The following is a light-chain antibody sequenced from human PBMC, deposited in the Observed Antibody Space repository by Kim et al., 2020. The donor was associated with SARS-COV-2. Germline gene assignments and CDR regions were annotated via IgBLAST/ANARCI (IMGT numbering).Light chain of an antibody. V-gene: IGKV1-5*03. CDR2: KAS. CDR3: QQYNSYSALT. Sequence: DIQMTQSPSTLSASVGDRVTITCRASQSMSNWLAWYQQKPGKAPNLLIYKASSLESGVPSRFSGSGSGTEFTLIISSLQPDDFATYYCQQYNSYSALTFGGGTKLEI. J-gene: IGKJ4*01. CDR1: QSMSNW.